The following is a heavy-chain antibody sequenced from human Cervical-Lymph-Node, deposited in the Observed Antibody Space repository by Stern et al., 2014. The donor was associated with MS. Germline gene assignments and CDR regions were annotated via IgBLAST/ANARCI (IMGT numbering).Heavy chain of an antibody. J-gene: IGHJ4*02. CDR3: SRQRYFDY. Sequence: EVQLVESGPEVKRPGESLKISCQASGYTFTSYWIGWVRQMPGKGLEWIAILFPGGHYIRYSPSFQGQVTISADKSSSTAYLQWNNLKASDTAIYYCSRQRYFDYWGQGTLVTVSS. V-gene: IGHV5-51*01. CDR1: GYTFTSYW. CDR2: LFPGGHYI.